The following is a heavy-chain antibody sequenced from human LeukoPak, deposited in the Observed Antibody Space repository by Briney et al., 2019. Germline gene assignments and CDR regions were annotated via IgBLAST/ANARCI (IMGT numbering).Heavy chain of an antibody. Sequence: GGSLRLSCAASGFTFSSYGMHWVRQAPGKGLEWVAVISYDGSNKYYADSVKGRFTISRDNSKNTLYLQMNSLRAEDTAVYYCAKEKGSGSSYYYYGMDVWGQGTTVTVSS. CDR3: AKEKGSGSSYYYYGMDV. D-gene: IGHD6-19*01. V-gene: IGHV3-30*18. CDR1: GFTFSSYG. J-gene: IGHJ6*02. CDR2: ISYDGSNK.